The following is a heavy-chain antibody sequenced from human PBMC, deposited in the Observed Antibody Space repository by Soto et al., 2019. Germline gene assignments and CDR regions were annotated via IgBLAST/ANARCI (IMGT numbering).Heavy chain of an antibody. J-gene: IGHJ4*02. V-gene: IGHV1-69*02. CDR3: ATSYGSGSAHFDS. D-gene: IGHD3-10*01. CDR1: GDIFSRST. CDR2: IIPMLCMS. Sequence: QVQLVQSGTEVTKPGSSVTVSCTASGDIFSRSTLSWVRQAPGQRLEWMGRIIPMLCMSNSALKFQGRLTISADTSTNKVYMHLNSLRSDDTAVYYCATSYGSGSAHFDSWGQGTLVTVSS.